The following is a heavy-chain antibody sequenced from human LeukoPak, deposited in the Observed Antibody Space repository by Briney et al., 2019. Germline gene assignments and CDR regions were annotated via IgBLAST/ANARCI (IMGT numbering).Heavy chain of an antibody. CDR2: IIPILGIA. Sequence: ASVKVSCKASGGTFSSYAISWVRQAPGQGLEWMGRIIPILGIANYAQKFQGRVTITADKSTSTAYMELSSLRSEDTAVYYCARGPGAAAGTGFDYWGQGTLVTVSS. J-gene: IGHJ4*02. D-gene: IGHD6-13*01. CDR1: GGTFSSYA. V-gene: IGHV1-69*04. CDR3: ARGPGAAAGTGFDY.